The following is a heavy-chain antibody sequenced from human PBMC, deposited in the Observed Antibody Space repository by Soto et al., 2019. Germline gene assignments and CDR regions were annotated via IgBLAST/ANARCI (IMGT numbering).Heavy chain of an antibody. CDR1: GGSFSGYY. CDR2: INHSGST. D-gene: IGHD3-10*01. V-gene: IGHV4-34*01. CDR3: ARGTMVRGVIGYYYYGIDV. Sequence: SETLSLTCAVYGGSFSGYYWSWIRQPPGKGLEWIGEINHSGSTNYNPSLKSRVTISVDTSKNQFSLKLSSVTAADTAVYYCARGTMVRGVIGYYYYGIDVWGQGTTVTVSS. J-gene: IGHJ6*02.